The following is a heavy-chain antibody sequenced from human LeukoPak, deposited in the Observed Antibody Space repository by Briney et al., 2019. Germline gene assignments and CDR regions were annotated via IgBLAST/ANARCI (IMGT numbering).Heavy chain of an antibody. J-gene: IGHJ4*02. Sequence: PGGSLRLSCAASGFTLSSYGMHWVRQAPGKGLEWVAFIWYDGSNKYYADSVKGRFTFSRDNSKNTLYLQMNSLRAEDTAVYYCAKDGDGYNPDYWGQGTLVTVSS. CDR2: IWYDGSNK. CDR3: AKDGDGYNPDY. D-gene: IGHD5-24*01. V-gene: IGHV3-30*02. CDR1: GFTLSSYG.